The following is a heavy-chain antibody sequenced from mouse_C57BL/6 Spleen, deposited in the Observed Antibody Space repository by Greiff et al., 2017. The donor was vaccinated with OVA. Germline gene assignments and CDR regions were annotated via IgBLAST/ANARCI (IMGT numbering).Heavy chain of an antibody. CDR1: GYTFTSYW. Sequence: VQLQQPGAELVKPGASVKLSCKASGYTFTSYWMHWVKQRPGQGLEWIGMIHPNSGSTNYNEKFKSKATLTVEKSSSTAYMQLSSLTSEDSAVYYCARRIYYYGSSYAMDYWGQGTSVTVSS. CDR3: ARRIYYYGSSYAMDY. J-gene: IGHJ4*01. CDR2: IHPNSGST. V-gene: IGHV1-64*01. D-gene: IGHD1-1*01.